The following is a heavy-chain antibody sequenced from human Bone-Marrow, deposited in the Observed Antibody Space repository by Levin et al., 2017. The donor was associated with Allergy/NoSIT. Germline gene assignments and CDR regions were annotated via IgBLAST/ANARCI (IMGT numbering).Heavy chain of an antibody. J-gene: IGHJ3*01. CDR3: ARDGPAKPWA. CDR1: GFTVSNNY. V-gene: IGHV3-53*01. D-gene: IGHD3/OR15-3a*01. CDR2: IYSTGVT. Sequence: PGGSLRLSCVVSGFTVSNNYMNWVRQAPGRGRDWVSLIYSTGVTKYADSVKGRFTISRASSKNTLYLQMDRRRVEDTGVYYCARDGPAKPWAWGQGTMVTVSS.